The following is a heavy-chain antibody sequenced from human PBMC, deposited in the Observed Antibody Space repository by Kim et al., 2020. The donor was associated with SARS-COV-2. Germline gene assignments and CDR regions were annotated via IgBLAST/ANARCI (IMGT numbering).Heavy chain of an antibody. D-gene: IGHD6-13*01. CDR1: GFTYNNYA. V-gene: IGHV3-23*01. J-gene: IGHJ3*02. Sequence: GGSLRLSCAASGFTYNNYAMSWVRQAPGKGLEWVSFISGSAITISYADSVKGRFTISRDNSKNMLYLQMNSLRGEDTAVYYCARGTGTRAFDMWGQGTMV. CDR2: ISGSAITI. CDR3: ARGTGTRAFDM.